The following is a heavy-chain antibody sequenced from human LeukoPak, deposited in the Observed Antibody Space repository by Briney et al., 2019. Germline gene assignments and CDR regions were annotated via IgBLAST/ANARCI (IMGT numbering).Heavy chain of an antibody. CDR3: ARPMTTVTIDAFDI. CDR2: IYPSSSDT. Sequence: GESLKISCKGSGYRFTSYWIGWVRQTPGKGLEWMGIIYPSSSDTRSSPSCQGQVTISADKSISTAYLQGSSLKASDTAMYYCARPMTTVTIDAFDIWGQGTMVTVSS. V-gene: IGHV5-51*01. CDR1: GYRFTSYW. J-gene: IGHJ3*02. D-gene: IGHD4-17*01.